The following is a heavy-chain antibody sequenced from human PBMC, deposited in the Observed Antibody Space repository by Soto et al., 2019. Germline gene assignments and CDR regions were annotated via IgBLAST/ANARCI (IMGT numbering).Heavy chain of an antibody. V-gene: IGHV1-69*06. CDR2: IIPIFGTA. Sequence: SVKVSCKASGGTFSSYAISWVRQAPGQGLEWMGGIIPIFGTANYAQKFQGRVTITADKSTSTAYMELSSLRSEDTAVYYCAREVNWNYDPSFDYWGQGTLVTVSS. CDR3: AREVNWNYDPSFDY. J-gene: IGHJ4*02. CDR1: GGTFSSYA. D-gene: IGHD1-7*01.